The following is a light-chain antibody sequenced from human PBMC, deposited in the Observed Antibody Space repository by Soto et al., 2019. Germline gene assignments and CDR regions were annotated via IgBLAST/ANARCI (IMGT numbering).Light chain of an antibody. CDR2: GAS. J-gene: IGKJ5*01. CDR3: QKYGSSPIT. Sequence: ETVLTQSPGTLSLSPGERATLSCRASQSVSSSQLAWYQQKPGQAPRLLMYGASSRATGIPDRLSGSGSGTGFTLTISRMEPEDFAVYYCQKYGSSPITFGQGTRLEIK. CDR1: QSVSSSQ. V-gene: IGKV3-20*01.